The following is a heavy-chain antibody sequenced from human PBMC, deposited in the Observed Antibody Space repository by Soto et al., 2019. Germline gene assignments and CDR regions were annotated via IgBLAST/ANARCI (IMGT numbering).Heavy chain of an antibody. CDR1: GFTFTSSA. J-gene: IGHJ4*02. D-gene: IGHD3-22*01. CDR2: IVVGSGNT. Sequence: SVKVSCKASGFTFTSSAMQWVRQARGQRLEWIGWIVVGSGNTNYAQKFQERVTITRDMSTSTAYMELSSLRSEDTAVYYCAAEPVYYDSTGSYDYSGQGTPLTVSS. V-gene: IGHV1-58*02. CDR3: AAEPVYYDSTGSYDY.